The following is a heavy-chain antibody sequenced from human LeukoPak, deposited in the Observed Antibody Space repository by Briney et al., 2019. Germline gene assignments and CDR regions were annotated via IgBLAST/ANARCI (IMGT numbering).Heavy chain of an antibody. CDR2: IRSKAYGGTT. V-gene: IGHV3-49*04. Sequence: PGGSLRLSCTASGFTFGDYAMSWVSQAPGKGLEWVGFIRSKAYGGTTEYAASVKGRFTISRDDSKSIAYLQMNSLKTEDTAVYYCTRDDYDSSGYYLRWAFDIWGQGTMVTVSS. CDR3: TRDDYDSSGYYLRWAFDI. J-gene: IGHJ3*02. D-gene: IGHD3-22*01. CDR1: GFTFGDYA.